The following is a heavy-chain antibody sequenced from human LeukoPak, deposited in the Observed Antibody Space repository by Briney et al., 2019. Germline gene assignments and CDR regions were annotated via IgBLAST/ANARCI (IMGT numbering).Heavy chain of an antibody. CDR1: GFTFSSYA. Sequence: GGSLRLSCAASGFTFSSYAMSWVRQPPGKGLEWVSAISGSGGNTYYADSVKGRFTISRDNSKNTLDLQMNSLRADDTAVYYCAKSESITMIAVIITPFDYWGHGTLVTVSS. CDR2: ISGSGGNT. CDR3: AKSESITMIAVIITPFDY. J-gene: IGHJ4*01. V-gene: IGHV3-23*01. D-gene: IGHD3-22*01.